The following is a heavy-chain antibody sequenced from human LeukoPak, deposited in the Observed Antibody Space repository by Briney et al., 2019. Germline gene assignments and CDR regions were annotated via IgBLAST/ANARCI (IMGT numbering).Heavy chain of an antibody. CDR2: IYYSGST. CDR3: ARKVRGVTRAYYFDY. D-gene: IGHD3-10*01. Sequence: SETLSLTCTVSGGSISSYYWSWIRQPPGKGLEWIGYIYYSGSTNYNPSLKSRVTISVDTSKNQFSLKLSSVTVADTAVYYCARKVRGVTRAYYFDYWGQGTLVTVSS. J-gene: IGHJ4*02. CDR1: GGSISSYY. V-gene: IGHV4-59*08.